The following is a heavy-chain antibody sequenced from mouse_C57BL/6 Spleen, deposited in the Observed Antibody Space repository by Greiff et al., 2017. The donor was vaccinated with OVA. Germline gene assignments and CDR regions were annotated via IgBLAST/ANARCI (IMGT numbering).Heavy chain of an antibody. D-gene: IGHD4-1*02. CDR3: ARGPTGTYFDY. V-gene: IGHV1-50*01. CDR2: IDPSDSYT. CDR1: GYTFTSYW. J-gene: IGHJ2*01. Sequence: QVQLQQSGAELVKPGASVKLSCKASGYTFTSYWMQWVKQRPGQGLEWIGEIDPSDSYTNYNQKFKGKATLTVDTSSSTAYMQLSSLTSEDSAVYYCARGPTGTYFDYWGQGTTLTVSS.